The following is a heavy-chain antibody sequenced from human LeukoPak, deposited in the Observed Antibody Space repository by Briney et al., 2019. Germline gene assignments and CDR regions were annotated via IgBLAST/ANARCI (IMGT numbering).Heavy chain of an antibody. CDR2: ITSDGGTT. V-gene: IGHV3-23*01. Sequence: GGSLGLSCAASGFTFSSYAMSWVRQAPGKGLEWVSSITSDGGTTYYADSVRGRFTISRDNSKNRLSLEMNSLRAEDTAIYYCAKLEMSTTYNWGQGTLVTVSS. CDR3: AKLEMSTTYN. CDR1: GFTFSSYA. J-gene: IGHJ4*02. D-gene: IGHD5-24*01.